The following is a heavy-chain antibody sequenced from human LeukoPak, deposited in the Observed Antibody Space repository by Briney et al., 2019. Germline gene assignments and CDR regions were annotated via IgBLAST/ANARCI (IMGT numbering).Heavy chain of an antibody. J-gene: IGHJ6*02. CDR3: ASGIAVAGTVLPGSLYYYYGMDV. V-gene: IGHV1-24*01. CDR2: FDPEDGET. Sequence: GAPVKVSCKVSGYTLTELSMHWVRQAPGKGLEWMGGFDPEDGETIYAQKFQGRVTMTEDTSTDTAYMELSSLRSEDTAVHYCASGIAVAGTVLPGSLYYYYGMDVWGQGTTVTVSS. D-gene: IGHD6-19*01. CDR1: GYTLTELS.